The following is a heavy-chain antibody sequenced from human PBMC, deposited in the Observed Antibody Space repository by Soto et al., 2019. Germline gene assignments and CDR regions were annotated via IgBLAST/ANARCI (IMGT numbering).Heavy chain of an antibody. Sequence: PSETRSLTCTVSGGSISSGGYYWSWIRQHPGKGLEWIGYIYYSGSTYYNPSLKSRVTISVDTSKNQFSLKLSSVTAADTAVYYCARVIASNYDIFTGYYGYFDYWGQGTLVTVS. CDR3: ARVIASNYDIFTGYYGYFDY. D-gene: IGHD3-9*01. V-gene: IGHV4-31*03. CDR2: IYYSGST. CDR1: GGSISSGGYY. J-gene: IGHJ4*02.